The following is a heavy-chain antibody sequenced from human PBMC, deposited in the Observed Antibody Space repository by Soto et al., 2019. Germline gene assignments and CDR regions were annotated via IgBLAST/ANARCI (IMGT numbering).Heavy chain of an antibody. CDR2: IIPLFGTA. J-gene: IGHJ6*01. CDR3: RTRRESRGYRYAVDG. CDR1: GGTFNNYA. V-gene: IGHV1-69*01. Sequence: QVQLVQSGAEVKKPGSSVKVSCKASGGTFNNYAISWVRQAPGQGLEWMGGIIPLFGTANYAQKFQGRVTITAYESTSTAYIALSSRRSEDAAVDDFRTRRESRGYRYAVDGCGPGPTVTASS. D-gene: IGHD3-22*01.